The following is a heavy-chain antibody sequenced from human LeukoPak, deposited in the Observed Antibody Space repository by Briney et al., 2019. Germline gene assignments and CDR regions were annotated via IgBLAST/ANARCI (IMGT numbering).Heavy chain of an antibody. D-gene: IGHD3-10*01. J-gene: IGHJ6*03. CDR3: ARGEEYYYGSGSYISYMDV. CDR2: MNPNSGNT. Sequence: ASVKVSCKASGYTFTSYDINWVRQATGQGLEWMGWMNPNSGNTGYAQKFQGRVTITRNTSISTAYMELSSLRSEDTAVYYCARGEEYYYGSGSYISYMDVWGKGTTVTISS. CDR1: GYTFTSYD. V-gene: IGHV1-8*03.